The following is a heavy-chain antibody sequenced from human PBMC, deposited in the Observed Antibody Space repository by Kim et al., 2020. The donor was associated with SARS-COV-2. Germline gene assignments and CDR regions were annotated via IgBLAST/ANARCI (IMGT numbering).Heavy chain of an antibody. CDR3: ARAPGCSSISCYSYYYYYMDV. V-gene: IGHV3-21*01. CDR2: ISSSSSYI. D-gene: IGHD2-2*01. Sequence: GGSLRLSCAASGFTFSSYSMNWVRQAPGKGLEWVSSISSSSSYIYYADSVKGRFTISRDNAKNSLYLQMNSLRAEDTAVYYCARAPGCSSISCYSYYYYYMDVWGKGPTVTVSS. J-gene: IGHJ6*03. CDR1: GFTFSSYS.